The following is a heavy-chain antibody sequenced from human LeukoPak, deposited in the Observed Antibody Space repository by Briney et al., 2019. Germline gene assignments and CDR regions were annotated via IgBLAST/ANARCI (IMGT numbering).Heavy chain of an antibody. CDR1: GFTFSSYS. CDR2: ISSSSSTI. V-gene: IGHV3-48*04. D-gene: IGHD6-6*01. Sequence: GGSLRLSCAASGFTFSSYSMNWVRQAPGKGLEWVSYISSSSSTIYYADSVKGRFTISRDNAKNSLYLQMNSLRAEDTAVYYCARPLDRIAARPLLNYWGQGTLVTVSS. CDR3: ARPLDRIAARPLLNY. J-gene: IGHJ4*02.